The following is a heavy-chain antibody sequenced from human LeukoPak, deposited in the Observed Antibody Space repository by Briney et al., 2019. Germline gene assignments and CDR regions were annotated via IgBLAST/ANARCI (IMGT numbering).Heavy chain of an antibody. CDR2: INTNTGNP. CDR3: ARYPLTYPFDPPFDY. V-gene: IGHV7-4-1*02. D-gene: IGHD1-14*01. Sequence: GASVKVSCKASGYTFTSYAMNWVRQAPGQGLEWMGWINTNTGNPTYAQGFTGRFVFSLDTSVSTAYLQISSLKAEDTAVYYCARYPLTYPFDPPFDYWGQGTLVTVSS. J-gene: IGHJ4*02. CDR1: GYTFTSYA.